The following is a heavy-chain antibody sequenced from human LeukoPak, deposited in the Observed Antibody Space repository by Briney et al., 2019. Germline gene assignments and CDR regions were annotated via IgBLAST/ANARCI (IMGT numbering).Heavy chain of an antibody. D-gene: IGHD3-10*01. CDR1: GFTFSSYA. J-gene: IGHJ6*02. V-gene: IGHV3-23*01. CDR3: AKNRARDQMYYYGSGSHYYYYGMDV. Sequence: GGSLRLSCAASGFTFSSYAMSWVRQAPGKGLEWVSAISGSGGSTYYADSVKGRFTISRDNSKNTLYLQMNSLRAEDTAVYYCAKNRARDQMYYYGSGSHYYYYGMDVWGQGTTVTVSS. CDR2: ISGSGGST.